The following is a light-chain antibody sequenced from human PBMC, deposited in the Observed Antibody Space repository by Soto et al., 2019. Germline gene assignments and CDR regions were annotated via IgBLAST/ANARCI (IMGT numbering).Light chain of an antibody. J-gene: IGKJ4*02. Sequence: DIELTQSPSSLSSSVGERVTISCRASQNVGTSLAWYQQRPGQVPKPLIYAASTLHSGIPARFSGGGSGTHFTLTISSLQPEDVAIYYCQMCGNSPHTFGGGTKVEIK. CDR2: AAS. CDR1: QNVGTS. CDR3: QMCGNSPHT. V-gene: IGKV1-27*01.